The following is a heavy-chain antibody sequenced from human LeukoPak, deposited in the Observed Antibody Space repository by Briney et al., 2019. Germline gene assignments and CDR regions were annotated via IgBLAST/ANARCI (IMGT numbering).Heavy chain of an antibody. CDR1: GFTFSSYG. CDR2: IRYDGSNK. V-gene: IGHV3-30*02. D-gene: IGHD3-22*01. J-gene: IGHJ4*02. Sequence: GGSLRLSCAASGFTFSSYGMHWVRQAPGKGLEWVAFIRYDGSNKYYADSVKGRFTISRDNSKNTLYLQMNSLRAEDTAVYYCAKDPIDYYDSSGYSPYFDYWGQGTLVTVSS. CDR3: AKDPIDYYDSSGYSPYFDY.